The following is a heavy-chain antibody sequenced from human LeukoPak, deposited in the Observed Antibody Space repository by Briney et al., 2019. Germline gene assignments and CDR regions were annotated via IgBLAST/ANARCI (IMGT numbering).Heavy chain of an antibody. J-gene: IGHJ6*02. CDR1: GFTFSSYA. V-gene: IGHV3-30-3*01. D-gene: IGHD1-26*01. CDR2: ISYDGSNK. Sequence: GGSLRLACAASGFTFSSYAMPWVRQAPGKGLEWVAVISYDGSNKYYADSVKGRFTISRDNSKNTLYLQMNSLRAEDTAVYYCPRDHPLEWELNHGMDVWGQGTTVTVSS. CDR3: PRDHPLEWELNHGMDV.